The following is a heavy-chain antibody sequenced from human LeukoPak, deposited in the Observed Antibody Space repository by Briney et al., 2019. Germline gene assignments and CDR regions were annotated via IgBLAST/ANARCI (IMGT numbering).Heavy chain of an antibody. Sequence: SETLSLTCTVSGGSISSGDYYWSWIRQPPGKGLEWIGYIYYSGSTYYNPSLKSRVTISVDTSKNQFSLKLSSVTAADTAVYYCARGGGYCSGGSCSNWFDPWGQGTLVTVSS. CDR2: IYYSGST. D-gene: IGHD2-15*01. V-gene: IGHV4-30-4*01. CDR3: ARGGGYCSGGSCSNWFDP. J-gene: IGHJ5*02. CDR1: GGSISSGDYY.